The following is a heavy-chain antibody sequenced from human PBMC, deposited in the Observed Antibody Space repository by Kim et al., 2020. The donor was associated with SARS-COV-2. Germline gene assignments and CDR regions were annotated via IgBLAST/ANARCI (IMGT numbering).Heavy chain of an antibody. D-gene: IGHD3-22*01. Sequence: ASVKVSCKASGYNFKTYIINWVRQAPGQGLEWVGWINPDNNQIKSTQKFQDRLFMTTDTSTSTAYLELRRLRSDDTAMFYCAREKILVSPRGAFDVWGQGTMVTVSS. CDR1: GYNFKTYI. CDR2: INPDNNQI. V-gene: IGHV1-18*04. CDR3: AREKILVSPRGAFDV. J-gene: IGHJ3*01.